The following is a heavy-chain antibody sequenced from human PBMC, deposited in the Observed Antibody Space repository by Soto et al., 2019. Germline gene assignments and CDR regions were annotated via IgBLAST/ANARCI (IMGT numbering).Heavy chain of an antibody. CDR3: AKYGQQLIPEYFHH. Sequence: EVQLVESGGGLVQPGGSLRLSCAASGFTFSDNAMSWVRQAPGKGLEWVSAISASGGTTYSADSVKGRFTISRDNSKNTLYLQMNSLRAEDTAVYYCAKYGQQLIPEYFHHWGQGTLVTVSS. J-gene: IGHJ1*01. CDR2: ISASGGTT. D-gene: IGHD6-13*01. CDR1: GFTFSDNA. V-gene: IGHV3-23*04.